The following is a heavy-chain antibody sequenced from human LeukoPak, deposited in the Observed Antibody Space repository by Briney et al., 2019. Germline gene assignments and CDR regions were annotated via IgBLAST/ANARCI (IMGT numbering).Heavy chain of an antibody. D-gene: IGHD2-15*01. CDR3: ARRSVVAPLGDFDS. V-gene: IGHV4-59*08. CDR2: IYYTGST. CDR1: GGSVSNYY. J-gene: IGHJ4*02. Sequence: SETLSLTCTVSGGSVSNYYWSWIRQPPGKGLEWIGYIYYTGSTNYYPSLKSRVTILLDTSKNQFSLRLSSVTAADTAVYYCARRSVVAPLGDFDSWGQGTLVTVSS.